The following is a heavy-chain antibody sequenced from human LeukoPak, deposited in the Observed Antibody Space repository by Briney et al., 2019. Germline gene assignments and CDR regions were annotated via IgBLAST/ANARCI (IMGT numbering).Heavy chain of an antibody. CDR1: GFTFRNFA. J-gene: IGHJ4*02. V-gene: IGHV3-23*01. Sequence: SGGSLRLSCSASGFTFRNFAISWVRQAPGKGLEWVSSIGGGDTHYADSVKGRFTISRDDSRSTVDLQMSSLRAEDTAVYYCAKDGQSFNSMYDYFDSWGQGTLSPSPQ. D-gene: IGHD2-8*01. CDR2: IGGGDT. CDR3: AKDGQSFNSMYDYFDS.